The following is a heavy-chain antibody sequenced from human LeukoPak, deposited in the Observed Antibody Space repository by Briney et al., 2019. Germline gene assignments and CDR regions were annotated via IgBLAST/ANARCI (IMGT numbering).Heavy chain of an antibody. Sequence: SETLSLTCSVSVVSMNGYYWSWLRQSAGNRLEWIGHVDSSGNTNYNPSLESRVTMSVDTSKKQFSLKLTSVTAADMALYFCARQFLVGSTSHAFDLWGQGTRVAVSS. CDR3: ARQFLVGSTSHAFDL. V-gene: IGHV4-4*07. J-gene: IGHJ3*01. D-gene: IGHD1-26*01. CDR1: VVSMNGYY. CDR2: VDSSGNT.